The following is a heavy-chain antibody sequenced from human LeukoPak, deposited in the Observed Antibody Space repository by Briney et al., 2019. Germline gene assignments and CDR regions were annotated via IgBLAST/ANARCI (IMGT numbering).Heavy chain of an antibody. Sequence: GESLKISCKGSGYSFIYYWIGWVRQMAGEGLEWRGIIYPGDSDTRYRPSFQGQVTISVDKSISTAYLQWSSLKASDTAMYYCARQDGNSKYYFDYWGQGTLVTVSS. D-gene: IGHD1-1*01. CDR1: GYSFIYYW. J-gene: IGHJ4*02. CDR2: IYPGDSDT. V-gene: IGHV5-51*01. CDR3: ARQDGNSKYYFDY.